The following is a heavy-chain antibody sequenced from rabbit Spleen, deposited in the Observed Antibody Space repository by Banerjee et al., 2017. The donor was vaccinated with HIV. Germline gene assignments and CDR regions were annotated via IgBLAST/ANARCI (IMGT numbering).Heavy chain of an antibody. CDR3: ARGSAAMTMVITGYYLNL. CDR1: GIDFTNYY. J-gene: IGHJ4*01. D-gene: IGHD2-1*01. Sequence: QLTETGGGLVQPGGSLTLSCKASGIDFTNYYITWVRQAPGKGLEWIGIIYAAKGSTDYASWVNGRFTISSDNAQSTVDLKMTSLTAADTATYFCARGSAAMTMVITGYYLNLWGQGTLVTVS. V-gene: IGHV1S7*01. CDR2: IYAAKGST.